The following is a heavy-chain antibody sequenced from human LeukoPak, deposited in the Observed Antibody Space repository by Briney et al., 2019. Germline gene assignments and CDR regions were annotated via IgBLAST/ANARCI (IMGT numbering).Heavy chain of an antibody. CDR3: AKGMVLLWFGGLTPFCY. V-gene: IGHV3-23*01. J-gene: IGHJ4*02. Sequence: PGGSLRLSCAASGFTFSSYAMSWVRQAPGKGLEWVSAISGSGGSTYYADSVKGRFTISRDNSKNTLYLQMNSLRAEDTAVYYCAKGMVLLWFGGLTPFCYWGQGTLVTVSS. CDR2: ISGSGGST. CDR1: GFTFSSYA. D-gene: IGHD3-10*01.